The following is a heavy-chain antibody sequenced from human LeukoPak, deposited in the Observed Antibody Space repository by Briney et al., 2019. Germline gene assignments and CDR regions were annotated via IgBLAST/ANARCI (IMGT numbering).Heavy chain of an antibody. CDR2: ISSSGSTI. D-gene: IGHD5-18*01. CDR3: ASWSVDTAMVIDY. J-gene: IGHJ4*02. Sequence: GGSLRLSCAASGFTFSSYEMNWVRQAPGKGLEWVSYISSSGSTIYYADSVKGRFTIYRDNAKNSLYLQMNSLRAEDTAVYYCASWSVDTAMVIDYWGQGTLVTVSS. CDR1: GFTFSSYE. V-gene: IGHV3-48*03.